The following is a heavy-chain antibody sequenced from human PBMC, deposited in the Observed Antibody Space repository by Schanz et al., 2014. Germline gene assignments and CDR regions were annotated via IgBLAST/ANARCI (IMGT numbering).Heavy chain of an antibody. D-gene: IGHD3-10*01. CDR2: INVGNGNM. V-gene: IGHV1-3*01. Sequence: QVQLVQSGAEVKKPGASVKVSCKASGYTFTSYSIHWVRQAPGQGLEWMGWINVGNGNMKYSQKFQGRVTITRDTSASTAYMEVRSLTSEDTAVYYCATGPSGSLDYWGQGTLVTVSS. CDR1: GYTFTSYS. J-gene: IGHJ4*02. CDR3: ATGPSGSLDY.